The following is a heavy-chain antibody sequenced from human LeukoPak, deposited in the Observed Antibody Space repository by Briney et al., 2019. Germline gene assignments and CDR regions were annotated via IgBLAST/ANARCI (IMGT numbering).Heavy chain of an antibody. CDR2: ISGSGGST. V-gene: IGHV3-23*01. CDR1: GFTFSSYA. J-gene: IGHJ4*02. D-gene: IGHD2-15*01. CDR3: AKQRGYCSGGDCSRDYFDF. Sequence: GGSLRLSCAASGFTFSSYAMSWVRQAPGKGLEWVSGISGSGGSTNYADSVKGRFTISRDNSKNTLYLQMNSLRAEDTAVYYCAKQRGYCSGGDCSRDYFDFWGQGTLVTVSS.